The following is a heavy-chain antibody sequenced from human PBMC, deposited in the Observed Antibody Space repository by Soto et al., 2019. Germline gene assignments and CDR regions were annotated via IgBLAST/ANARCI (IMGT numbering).Heavy chain of an antibody. V-gene: IGHV1-69*13. CDR3: GWGVRELLGLGGMDV. J-gene: IGHJ6*02. D-gene: IGHD1-7*01. CDR2: IIPIFGTA. CDR1: GGTFSSYA. Sequence: GSSVKFSCKASGGTFSSYAISWVRQAPGQGLEWMGGIIPIFGTANYAQKFQGRVTITADESTSTAYMELSSLRSEDTAVYYCGWGVRELLGLGGMDVWGQGTTVTVSS.